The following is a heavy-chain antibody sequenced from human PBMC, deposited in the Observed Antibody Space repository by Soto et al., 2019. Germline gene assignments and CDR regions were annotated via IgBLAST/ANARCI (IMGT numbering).Heavy chain of an antibody. Sequence: QVQLQESGPGLVKPSQTLSLTCTVSGGSISSGDYYWSWIRQPPGKGLEWIGYIYYSGSTYYNPSLKSRVTISVDTSKHQVSLKLSSVTAADTAVYYCARETDTIFEENYYYYGMDVWGQGTTVTVSS. CDR1: GGSISSGDYY. D-gene: IGHD3-3*01. J-gene: IGHJ6*02. CDR2: IYYSGST. CDR3: ARETDTIFEENYYYYGMDV. V-gene: IGHV4-30-4*01.